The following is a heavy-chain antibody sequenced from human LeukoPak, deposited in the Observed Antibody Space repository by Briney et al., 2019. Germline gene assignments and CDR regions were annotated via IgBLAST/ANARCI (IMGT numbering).Heavy chain of an antibody. J-gene: IGHJ6*03. Sequence: GGSLRLSCAASGFTFSSYWMSWVRQAPGKGLEWVANIKQDGSEKHYVDSVKGRFTISRDNAKNSQYLQMNSLRAEDTAVYYCARYQYQSLRRGGHYYYMDVWGKGTMVTVS. CDR3: ARYQYQSLRRGGHYYYMDV. CDR2: IKQDGSEK. CDR1: GFTFSSYW. D-gene: IGHD2-2*01. V-gene: IGHV3-7*01.